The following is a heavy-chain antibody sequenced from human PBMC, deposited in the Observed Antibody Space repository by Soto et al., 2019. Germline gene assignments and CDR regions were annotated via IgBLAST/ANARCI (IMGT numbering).Heavy chain of an antibody. Sequence: EVQLLESGGGLVQPGGSLRLSCAASGFTFSPYDMSWFRQAPGKGLEWISALSNTGVRTYYADSVRGRFTISRDNSKNPVYIQMNSPRAEDTVVLYCLKDHGDSFSDSCGPGALVTGS. CDR1: GFTFSPYD. D-gene: IGHD4-17*01. J-gene: IGHJ4*02. CDR2: LSNTGVRT. V-gene: IGHV3-23*01. CDR3: LKDHGDSFSDS.